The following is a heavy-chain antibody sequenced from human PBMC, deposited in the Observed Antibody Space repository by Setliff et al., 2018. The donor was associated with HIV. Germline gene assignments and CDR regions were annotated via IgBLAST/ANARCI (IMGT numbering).Heavy chain of an antibody. CDR2: INEDGTER. CDR1: GFIVSSFW. CDR3: AKGAPSDGIHYYYYMDV. D-gene: IGHD3-16*01. V-gene: IGHV3-7*03. Sequence: GGSLRLSCAASGFIVSSFWMNWVRQAPGKGLEWLANINEDGTERNCVDSVKGRFTIAKDNAKNSVYLQMNSLRAEDTAVYYCAKGAPSDGIHYYYYMDVWGKGTTVTVSS. J-gene: IGHJ6*03.